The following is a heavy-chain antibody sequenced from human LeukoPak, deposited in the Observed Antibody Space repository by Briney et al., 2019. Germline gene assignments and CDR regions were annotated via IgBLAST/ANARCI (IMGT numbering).Heavy chain of an antibody. J-gene: IGHJ6*02. Sequence: PGGSLRLSCAASGFSLRSYWMSWVRQAPGKGLEWVANIQSEGSEKNYVDSVQGRFTISRDNAKTSLYLQMNSLRADDTAVYYCARDSAVATYYGVDVWGQGITVTVSS. CDR1: GFSLRSYW. D-gene: IGHD6-19*01. CDR3: ARDSAVATYYGVDV. CDR2: IQSEGSEK. V-gene: IGHV3-7*01.